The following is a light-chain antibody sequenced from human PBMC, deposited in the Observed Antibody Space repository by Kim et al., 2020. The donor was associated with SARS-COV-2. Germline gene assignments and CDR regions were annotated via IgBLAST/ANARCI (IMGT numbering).Light chain of an antibody. V-gene: IGLV3-21*04. CDR1: NIGSKS. Sequence: APGNTARITCGGNNIGSKSVHWYQQKPGQAAVLVIYYDSDRPSGIPERFSGSNSGNTATLTISRVEAGDEAGYYCQVWDSSSDHRVFGGGTKLTVL. CDR3: QVWDSSSDHRV. J-gene: IGLJ3*02. CDR2: YDS.